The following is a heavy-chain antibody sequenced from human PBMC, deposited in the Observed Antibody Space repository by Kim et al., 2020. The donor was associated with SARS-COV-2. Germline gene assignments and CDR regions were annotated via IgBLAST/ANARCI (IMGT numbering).Heavy chain of an antibody. V-gene: IGHV4-39*01. CDR2: IHSGGST. CDR3: ARQPRKNWFDP. J-gene: IGHJ5*02. Sequence: SETLSLTCSVSGVSVSSSGDYWGWIRQPPGKGLEWIGTIHSGGSTYYNSYLQSRVTISVDTSKSQFSLKLTSVTAADTAVYYCARQPRKNWFDPWGQGT. CDR1: GVSVSSSGDY.